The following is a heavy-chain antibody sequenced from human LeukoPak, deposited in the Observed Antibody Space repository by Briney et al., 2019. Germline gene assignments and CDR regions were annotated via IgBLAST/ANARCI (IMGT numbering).Heavy chain of an antibody. CDR3: ARDLVVYSGYDFSSTYCFDP. D-gene: IGHD5-12*01. CDR2: IYYSGST. Sequence: SETLSLTCTVSGGSISSSSYYWGWIRQPPGKGLEWIGSIYYSGSTYYNPSLKSRVTISVDTSKNQFSLKLSSVTAADTAVYYCARDLVVYSGYDFSSTYCFDPWGQGTLVTVSS. V-gene: IGHV4-39*07. J-gene: IGHJ5*02. CDR1: GGSISSSSYY.